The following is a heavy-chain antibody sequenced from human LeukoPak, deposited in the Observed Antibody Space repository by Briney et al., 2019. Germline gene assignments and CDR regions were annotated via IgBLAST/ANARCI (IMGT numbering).Heavy chain of an antibody. J-gene: IGHJ4*02. Sequence: PGGSLRLSCAASGFTFSSYAMHWVRQAPGKGLEWVAVIWYDGSNKYYADSVKGRFTISRDNSKNTLYLQMNSLRAEDTAVYYCARGYYEHHYFDYWGQGTLVTVSS. CDR1: GFTFSSYA. CDR3: ARGYYEHHYFDY. D-gene: IGHD3-22*01. CDR2: IWYDGSNK. V-gene: IGHV3-33*08.